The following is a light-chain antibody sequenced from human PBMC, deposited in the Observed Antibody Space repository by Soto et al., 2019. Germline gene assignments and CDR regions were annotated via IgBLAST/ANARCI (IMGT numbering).Light chain of an antibody. CDR1: RRDVGGYNY. V-gene: IGLV2-14*01. J-gene: IGLJ1*01. Sequence: QSVLTQPASVSGSPGQSITISCTGTRRDVGGYNYVSWYQQYPGKSPKLLIYEVTHRPSGVSNRFSGSKSGNTASLTISGLQDEDEAVYYCSSYTISNTLPFVFGTGTKLTVL. CDR3: SSYTISNTLPFV. CDR2: EVT.